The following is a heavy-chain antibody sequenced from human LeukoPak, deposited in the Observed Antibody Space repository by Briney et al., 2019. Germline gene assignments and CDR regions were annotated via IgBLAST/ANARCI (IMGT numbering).Heavy chain of an antibody. CDR2: IYYSGST. CDR1: GGSISSGGYY. V-gene: IGHV4-31*03. Sequence: SQTLSLTCTVSGGSISSGGYYWSWIRQHPGKGLEWIGYIYYSGSTYYNPSLKSRVTISVDTSKNQFSLKLSSVTAADTAVYYCARADTMVWGVISPFDYWGQGTLVTVSS. J-gene: IGHJ4*02. CDR3: ARADTMVWGVISPFDY. D-gene: IGHD3-10*01.